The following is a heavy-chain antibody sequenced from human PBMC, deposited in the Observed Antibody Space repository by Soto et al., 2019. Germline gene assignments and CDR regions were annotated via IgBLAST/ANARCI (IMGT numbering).Heavy chain of an antibody. V-gene: IGHV3-23*01. Sequence: GGSLRLSCAASGFTFSSYAMSWVRQAPGKGLEWVSAISGSGGSTYYADSVKGRFTISRDNSKNTVYLQMNSLRAEDTAVYYCAKGVTGTTDFFYYYYGMDVWGQGTTVTVSS. CDR2: ISGSGGST. D-gene: IGHD1-7*01. CDR3: AKGVTGTTDFFYYYYGMDV. J-gene: IGHJ6*02. CDR1: GFTFSSYA.